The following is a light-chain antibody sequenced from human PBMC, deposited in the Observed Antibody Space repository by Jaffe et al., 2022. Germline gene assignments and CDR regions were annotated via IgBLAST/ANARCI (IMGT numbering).Light chain of an antibody. CDR1: SSDVGAYNH. J-gene: IGLJ3*02. Sequence: QSALTQPASVSGSPGQSITISCTGTSSDVGAYNHVSWYQQHPGKAPKLLIYDVNNRPLGVSNRFSGSKSDNTASLTISGLQAEDEADYYCSSYTSSSTWLFGGGTKLAVL. CDR3: SSYTSSSTWL. CDR2: DVN. V-gene: IGLV2-14*03.